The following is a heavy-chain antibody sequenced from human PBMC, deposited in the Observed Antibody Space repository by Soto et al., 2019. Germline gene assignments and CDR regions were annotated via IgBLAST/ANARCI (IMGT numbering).Heavy chain of an antibody. J-gene: IGHJ4*02. CDR2: INPNSGGT. CDR3: ARVSRHSYGQPYFTF. D-gene: IGHD5-18*01. Sequence: GASVKVSCKASGYTFTGYYMHWVRQAPGQGLEWMGWINPNSGGTNYAQKFQGWVTMTRDTSISTAYMELSRLRSDDTAVYYCARVSRHSYGQPYFTFWGQGTLVTVSS. CDR1: GYTFTGYY. V-gene: IGHV1-2*04.